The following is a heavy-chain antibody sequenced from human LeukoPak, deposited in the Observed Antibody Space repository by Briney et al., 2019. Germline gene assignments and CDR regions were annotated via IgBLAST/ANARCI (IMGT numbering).Heavy chain of an antibody. D-gene: IGHD3-3*01. J-gene: IGHJ3*02. CDR3: ARGSGGYYGGGAFDI. CDR1: GYTFTSYD. CDR2: MNPKSGNT. V-gene: IGHV1-8*03. Sequence: ASVKVSCKASGYTFTSYDINWVRHATGQGLEWMGCMNPKSGNTGYAQKFQGRVTITRNTSISKDYMELSSLRSEDTAVYYCARGSGGYYGGGAFDIWGQGTMVTVSS.